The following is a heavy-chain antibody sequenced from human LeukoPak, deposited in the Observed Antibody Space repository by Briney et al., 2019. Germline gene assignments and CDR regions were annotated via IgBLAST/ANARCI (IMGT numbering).Heavy chain of an antibody. V-gene: IGHV3-7*01. Sequence: GGSLRLSCAASGFTFSSYWMSWVRQAPGKGLEWVANIKQDGSEEYYVDSVKGRFTISRDNAKNSLYLQMNSLRAEDTAVYYCARDGRAPDYGDFIDYWGQGTLVTVSS. J-gene: IGHJ4*02. CDR1: GFTFSSYW. CDR2: IKQDGSEE. D-gene: IGHD4-17*01. CDR3: ARDGRAPDYGDFIDY.